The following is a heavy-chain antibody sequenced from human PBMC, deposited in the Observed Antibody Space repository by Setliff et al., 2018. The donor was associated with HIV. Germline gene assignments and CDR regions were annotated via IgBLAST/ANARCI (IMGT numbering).Heavy chain of an antibody. V-gene: IGHV1-2*04. D-gene: IGHD5-12*01. CDR1: GYTFTDNY. CDR3: ARERGSTYYFDY. J-gene: IGHJ4*02. CDR2: INSATGGT. Sequence: ASVKVSCKASGYTFTDNYIHWVRQAPGQGLEWMAWINSATGGTNYAQNFQGWVTVTGDTSTSTVYMDLSSLRFEDTAVYYCARERGSTYYFDYWGQGTLVTVSS.